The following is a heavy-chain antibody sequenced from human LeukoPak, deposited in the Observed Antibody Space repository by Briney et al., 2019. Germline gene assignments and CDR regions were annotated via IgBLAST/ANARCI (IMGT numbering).Heavy chain of an antibody. CDR3: ARGGGYCSGGSCYIFGLDY. CDR2: INPNSGGT. D-gene: IGHD2-15*01. J-gene: IGHJ4*02. CDR1: GYTFTGYY. Sequence: ASVKVSCKASGYTFTGYYMHWVRQAPGQGLAWMGWINPNSGGTNYAQKFQGRVTMTRDTSISTAYMELSRLRSDDTAVYYCARGGGYCSGGSCYIFGLDYWGQGTLVTVSS. V-gene: IGHV1-2*02.